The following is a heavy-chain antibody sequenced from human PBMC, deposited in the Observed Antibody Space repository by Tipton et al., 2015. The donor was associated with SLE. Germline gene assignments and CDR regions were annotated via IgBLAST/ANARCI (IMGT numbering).Heavy chain of an antibody. V-gene: IGHV4-59*01. CDR1: GGSFSSYY. J-gene: IGHJ3*02. Sequence: TLSLTCAVYGGSFSSYYWSWIRQPAGKGLEWIGWIYHTGSTDYNPSLKSRVTISVDTSKNQFSLRLSSVTAADTAVYYCARDYYGSGFDAFDIWGQGTMVTVSS. CDR3: ARDYYGSGFDAFDI. CDR2: IYHTGST. D-gene: IGHD3-10*01.